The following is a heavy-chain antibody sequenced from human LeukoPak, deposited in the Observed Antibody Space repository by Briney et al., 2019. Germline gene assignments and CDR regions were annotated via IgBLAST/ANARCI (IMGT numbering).Heavy chain of an antibody. V-gene: IGHV1-69*13. J-gene: IGHJ4*02. CDR3: AREGGGYSYGLHYFDY. D-gene: IGHD5-18*01. CDR1: GGTFSSYA. CDR2: IIPIFGTA. Sequence: SVKVSCKASGGTFSSYAISWVRQAPGQGLEWMGGIIPIFGTANYAQKFQGRVTITADESTSTAYMGLSSLRAEDTAVYYCAREGGGYSYGLHYFDYWGQGTLVTVSS.